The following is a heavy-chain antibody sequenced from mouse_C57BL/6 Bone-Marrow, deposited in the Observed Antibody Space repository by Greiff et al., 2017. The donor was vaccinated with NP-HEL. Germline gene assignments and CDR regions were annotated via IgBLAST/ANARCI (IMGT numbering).Heavy chain of an antibody. V-gene: IGHV1-75*01. CDR3: ASSYGTTLVAPSFGY. D-gene: IGHD1-1*01. Sequence: VQLQQSGPELVKPGASVKISCKASGYTFTDYYINWVKQRPGQGLEWIGWIFPGSGSTNYNEKFKGKATLTVDKSSSTAYMLLSSLTSEDSAVYFCASSYGTTLVAPSFGYWGQGPTLTVSS. CDR1: GYTFTDYY. J-gene: IGHJ2*01. CDR2: IFPGSGST.